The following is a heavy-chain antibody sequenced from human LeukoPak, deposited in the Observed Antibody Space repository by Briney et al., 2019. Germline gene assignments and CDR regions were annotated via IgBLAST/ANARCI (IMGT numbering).Heavy chain of an antibody. Sequence: ASVKVSCKASGYTFTSYGISWVRQAPGQGLEWMGWISAYNGNTNYAQKLQGRVTITADESTSTAYMELSSLRSEDTAVYYCARDPPDYYDFWSGVDYWGQGTLVTVSS. J-gene: IGHJ4*02. CDR3: ARDPPDYYDFWSGVDY. V-gene: IGHV1-18*01. CDR2: ISAYNGNT. D-gene: IGHD3-3*01. CDR1: GYTFTSYG.